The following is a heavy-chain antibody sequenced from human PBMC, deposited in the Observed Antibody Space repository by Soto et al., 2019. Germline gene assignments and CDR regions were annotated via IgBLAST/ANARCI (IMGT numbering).Heavy chain of an antibody. J-gene: IGHJ3*02. V-gene: IGHV1-46*01. CDR1: GSPFPSSF. CDR2: INPSGGST. Sequence: ASVKVSCKASGSPFPSSFMHWVRQAPGQGLEGMEIINPSGGSTSCAQKFQGRVTMTRDTSTSTVYMELSSLRSEDTAVYYCAREYYYDSSGYYYGISRVGAFDIWGQGTMVTVSS. D-gene: IGHD3-22*01. CDR3: AREYYYDSSGYYYGISRVGAFDI.